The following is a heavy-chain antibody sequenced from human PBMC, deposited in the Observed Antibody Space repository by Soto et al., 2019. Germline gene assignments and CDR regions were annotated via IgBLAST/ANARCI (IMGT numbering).Heavy chain of an antibody. CDR1: GGSISGYY. D-gene: IGHD6-13*01. V-gene: IGHV4-59*01. CDR3: ARGSAAGTKSPSDY. J-gene: IGHJ4*02. CDR2: IHYSGST. Sequence: VQLQESGPGLVKPSETLSLTCTVSGGSISGYYWSWIRQSPGKGLEWIGYIHYSGSTNYNPSLTSRVTISVDTSKNQRSLKLSSVTAADTAVYYCARGSAAGTKSPSDYWGQGTLVTVSS.